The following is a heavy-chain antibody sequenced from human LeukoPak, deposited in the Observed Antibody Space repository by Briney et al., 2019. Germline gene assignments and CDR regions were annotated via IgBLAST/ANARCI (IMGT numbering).Heavy chain of an antibody. CDR2: ISGSGDNT. V-gene: IGHV3-23*01. J-gene: IGHJ4*02. Sequence: GGSLRLSCAASGFTFSSYAMSWVRQAPGKGLEWVSGISGSGDNTYYADSVKGRFIISRDNSKNTLYVQVNSLGTEDTAAYYCAKGSYYDSSGSFYFDYWGQGTLVTVSS. CDR1: GFTFSSYA. CDR3: AKGSYYDSSGSFYFDY. D-gene: IGHD3-22*01.